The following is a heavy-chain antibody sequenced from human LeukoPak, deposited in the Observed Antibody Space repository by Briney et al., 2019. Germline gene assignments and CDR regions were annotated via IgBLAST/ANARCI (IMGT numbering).Heavy chain of an antibody. Sequence: PGGSLRISCAASGFIFSTCGMAWVRQSPGKGLEWVSTVSGSGDNTHYADSVKDRFTISRDNSKNTLYLQMNSLRAEDTALYYCARDAGSDWPLDYWGQGTLVTVSS. J-gene: IGHJ4*02. V-gene: IGHV3-23*01. D-gene: IGHD6-19*01. CDR2: VSGSGDNT. CDR3: ARDAGSDWPLDY. CDR1: GFIFSTCG.